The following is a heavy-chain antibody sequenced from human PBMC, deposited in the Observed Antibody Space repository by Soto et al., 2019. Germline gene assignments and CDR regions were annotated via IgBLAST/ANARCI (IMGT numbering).Heavy chain of an antibody. J-gene: IGHJ4*02. CDR3: ASIAAARTAGDRMPDY. CDR1: GGSISSYY. V-gene: IGHV4-59*01. CDR2: IYYSGST. D-gene: IGHD6-13*01. Sequence: QVQLQESGPGLVKPSETLSLTCTVSGGSISSYYWSWIRQPPGKGLEWIGYIYYSGSTNYNPSLKSRVTISVDTSKNQFSLKLSAVTAADTAVYYCASIAAARTAGDRMPDYWGQGALVTVSS.